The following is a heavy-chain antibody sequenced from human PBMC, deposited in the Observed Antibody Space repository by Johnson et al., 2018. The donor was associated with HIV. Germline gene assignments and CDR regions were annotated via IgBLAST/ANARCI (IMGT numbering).Heavy chain of an antibody. CDR3: AKHPDAFDI. CDR2: IWYDGSNK. J-gene: IGHJ3*02. CDR1: GFTFSYYG. V-gene: IGHV3-33*06. Sequence: QMQLVESGGGVVQPGRSLRLSCAASGFTFSYYGIHWVRQAPGKGLEWVAVIWYDGSNKYYADSVKGRFTISRDNSKNTLYLQMNSLRAEDTAVYYCAKHPDAFDIWGQGTMVTVSS.